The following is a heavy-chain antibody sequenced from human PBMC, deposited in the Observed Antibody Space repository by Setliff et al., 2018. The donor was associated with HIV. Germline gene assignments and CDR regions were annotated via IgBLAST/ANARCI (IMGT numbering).Heavy chain of an antibody. CDR3: ARDRHSSGLGSYGP. D-gene: IGHD3-10*01. V-gene: IGHV4-4*07. CDR2: IDSSGTT. J-gene: IGHJ5*02. Sequence: SDTLSLTCTISGGSFGVYRWSWIRQSAGRGLEWIGRIDSSGTTDYKPSLKGRVAISVDTSRNQFSLRVTSVTAADTAVYFCARDRHSSGLGSYGPWGPGILVTGS. CDR1: GGSFGVYR.